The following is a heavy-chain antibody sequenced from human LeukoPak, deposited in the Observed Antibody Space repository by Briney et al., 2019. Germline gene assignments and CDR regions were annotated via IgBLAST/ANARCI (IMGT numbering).Heavy chain of an antibody. CDR3: ARDIYYDSSGYYY. V-gene: IGHV3-7*01. Sequence: PGGSLRLSCAASGFTLSSHWMSWVRQAPGKGLEWVANIKPDGSEKYYVDSVKGRFTISRDNAKNSLYLQMSSLRAEDTAVYYCARDIYYDSSGYYYWGQGTLVTVSS. CDR1: GFTLSSHW. CDR2: IKPDGSEK. D-gene: IGHD3-22*01. J-gene: IGHJ4*02.